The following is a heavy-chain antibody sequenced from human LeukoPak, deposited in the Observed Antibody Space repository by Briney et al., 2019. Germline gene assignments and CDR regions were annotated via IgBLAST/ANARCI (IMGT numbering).Heavy chain of an antibody. J-gene: IGHJ5*02. CDR3: ARSYSGYDYNWFDP. V-gene: IGHV2-70*01. CDR2: IDWDDDK. D-gene: IGHD5-12*01. Sequence: TESGPALVKPTQTLTLTCTFSGFSPSTSGMCVSWIRQPPGKALEWLALIDWDDDKYYSTSLKTRLTISKDTSKNQVVLTMTNMDPVDTATYYCARSYSGYDYNWFDPWGQGTLVTVSS. CDR1: GFSPSTSGMC.